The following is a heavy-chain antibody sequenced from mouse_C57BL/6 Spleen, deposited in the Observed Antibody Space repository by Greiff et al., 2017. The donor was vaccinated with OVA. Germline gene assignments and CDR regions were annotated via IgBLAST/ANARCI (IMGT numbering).Heavy chain of an antibody. D-gene: IGHD2-3*01. V-gene: IGHV5-9-1*02. Sequence: EVQLVESGEGLVKPGGSLKLSCAASGFTFSSYAMSWVRQTPEKRLEWVAYISSGGDYIYYADTVKGRFTISRDNARNTLYLQMSSLKSEDTAMYYCTREGDGYYPFAYWGQGTLVTVSA. CDR1: GFTFSSYA. J-gene: IGHJ3*01. CDR2: ISSGGDYI. CDR3: TREGDGYYPFAY.